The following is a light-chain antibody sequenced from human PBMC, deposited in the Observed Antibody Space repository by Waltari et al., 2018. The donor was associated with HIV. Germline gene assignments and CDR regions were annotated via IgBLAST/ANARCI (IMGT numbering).Light chain of an antibody. Sequence: DIQMTQSPSSLSASVGDRVTITCRASQTIPTYLTWYHKEPGTRPKLLIYTTSTLHSGVPSRCSGGRAGRDFSITVSYLQPEDVAADFCQQTYTKPRGTFGQGTKVEFK. V-gene: IGKV1-39*01. CDR3: QQTYTKPRGT. J-gene: IGKJ1*01. CDR1: QTIPTY. CDR2: TTS.